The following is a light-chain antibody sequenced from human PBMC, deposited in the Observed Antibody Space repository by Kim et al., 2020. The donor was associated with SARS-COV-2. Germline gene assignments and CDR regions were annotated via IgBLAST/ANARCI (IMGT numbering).Light chain of an antibody. CDR3: QAWDSSTHNYV. CDR2: QDN. CDR1: KLGDKY. Sequence: SYELTQPPSVSVSPGQTASITCSGYKLGDKYVSWYQQKPGQSPVVVTYQDNQRPSGIPERFSGSNSGNTATLTISGTQAMDEADYYCQAWDSSTHNYVFGAGTKVTVL. V-gene: IGLV3-1*01. J-gene: IGLJ1*01.